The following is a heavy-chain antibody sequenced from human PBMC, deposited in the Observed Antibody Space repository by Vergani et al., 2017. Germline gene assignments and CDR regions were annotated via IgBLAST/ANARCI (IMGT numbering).Heavy chain of an antibody. Sequence: EVQLVESGGGLVQPGGSLRLSCAASGFTVSINYMSWVRQAPGKGLEWVSVIYSGGSTYYADSVKGRFTISRHNSKNTLYLQMNSLRAVETAVYYCARVVWGYFDYGGQGTLVTVSS. CDR1: GFTVSINY. J-gene: IGHJ4*02. D-gene: IGHD7-27*01. CDR3: ARVVWGYFDY. CDR2: IYSGGST. V-gene: IGHV3-53*04.